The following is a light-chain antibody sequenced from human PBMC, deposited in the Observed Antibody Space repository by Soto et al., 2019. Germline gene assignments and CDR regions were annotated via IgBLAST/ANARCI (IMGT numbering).Light chain of an antibody. V-gene: IGKV1-39*01. CDR3: QQSSSTPLT. CDR2: GAS. J-gene: IGKJ3*01. Sequence: DIPMTQSPSYLSASVGGTVTITCRASQNIDNYLNWYQHEPGKAPKLLIYGASTLQSGVPSRFSGSGSGTDFTLTVTSLQPEDFATYYCQQSSSTPLTFGPGTTV. CDR1: QNIDNY.